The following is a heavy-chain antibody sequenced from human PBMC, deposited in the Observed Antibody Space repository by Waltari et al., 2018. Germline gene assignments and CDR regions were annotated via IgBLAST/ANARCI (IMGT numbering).Heavy chain of an antibody. J-gene: IGHJ4*02. CDR3: ARRVHRGTTVTTGLDY. Sequence: QVQLQQWGAGLLKPSETLSLTCAVSGGSFSGYYWTWIRKPPGKGLEWIGEINHSGSTNYNPSLKSRVTISVDTSKNQFSLKLSSVTAADTAVYYCARRVHRGTTVTTGLDYWGQGTLVTVSS. CDR2: INHSGST. CDR1: GGSFSGYY. D-gene: IGHD4-4*01. V-gene: IGHV4-34*01.